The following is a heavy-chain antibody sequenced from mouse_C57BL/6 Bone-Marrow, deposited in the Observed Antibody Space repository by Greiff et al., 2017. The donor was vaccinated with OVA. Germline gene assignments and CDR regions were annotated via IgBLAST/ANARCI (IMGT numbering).Heavy chain of an antibody. D-gene: IGHD1-1*01. J-gene: IGHJ2*01. V-gene: IGHV1-69*01. CDR3: ARESYCSSIDY. CDR1: GYTFTSYW. CDR2: IDPSDSYT. Sequence: QVQLQQPGAELVMPGASVKLSCKASGYTFTSYWMHWVKQRPGQGLEWIGEIDPSDSYTNYNQKFKGKSTLTVDKSSSTAYMQLSSLTSEYYAVYDCARESYCSSIDYWGQGNTLTVSS.